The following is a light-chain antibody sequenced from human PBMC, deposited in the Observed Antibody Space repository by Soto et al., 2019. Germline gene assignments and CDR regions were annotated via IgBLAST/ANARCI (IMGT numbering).Light chain of an antibody. V-gene: IGKV3-11*01. J-gene: IGKJ1*01. Sequence: ETVLTQSPATLSLSPGERATLSCRASQRIGSYLVWYQQKPGQAPRLLIYAASYRATGIPDRFTGSGSGTDFTLTISSLEPEDSAVYYCQQYSTTPRTFGQGTKVDIK. CDR2: AAS. CDR3: QQYSTTPRT. CDR1: QRIGSY.